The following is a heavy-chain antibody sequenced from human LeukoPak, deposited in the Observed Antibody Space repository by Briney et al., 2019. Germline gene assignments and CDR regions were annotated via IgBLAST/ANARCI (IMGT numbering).Heavy chain of an antibody. CDR1: GFTVSSNY. CDR2: IYSGGST. D-gene: IGHD5-18*01. Sequence: GGSLRLSCAASGFTVSSNYMSWVRQAPGKGLEWVSVIYSGGSTYYADSVKGRFTISRDKSNTTLYLQMNSLRAEDTAVYYCARLGGYKNRNAFDIWGQGTMVTVSS. V-gene: IGHV3-53*01. CDR3: ARLGGYKNRNAFDI. J-gene: IGHJ3*02.